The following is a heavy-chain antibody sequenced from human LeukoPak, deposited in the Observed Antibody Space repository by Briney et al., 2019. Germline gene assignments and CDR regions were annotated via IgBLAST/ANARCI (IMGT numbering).Heavy chain of an antibody. J-gene: IGHJ1*01. V-gene: IGHV5-51*01. CDR1: GYSFTSYW. Sequence: GESLKISCKGSGYSFTSYWIGWVRQMPGKGLEWMGIIYPGDSGTRYSPSFQGQVTISADKSISTAYLQWSSLKASDTAMYYCATPPEEYYDSSGYYYGYFQHWGQGTLVTVSP. CDR2: IYPGDSGT. D-gene: IGHD3-22*01. CDR3: ATPPEEYYDSSGYYYGYFQH.